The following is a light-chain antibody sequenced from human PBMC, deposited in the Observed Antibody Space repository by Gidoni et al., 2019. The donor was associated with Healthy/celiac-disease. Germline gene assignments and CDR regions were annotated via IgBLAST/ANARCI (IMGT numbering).Light chain of an antibody. V-gene: IGKV1-39*01. CDR1: QTITSY. CDR3: QQSYSTPPGT. J-gene: IGKJ1*01. Sequence: DFQIAHSPSYLSASIVDSVTITCRASQTITSYLNRYQQKPGKAPTLLIYAASSLQSGVPSRFSGSGSGTDYTLPISSLQPEDFATYYCQQSYSTPPGTFGQXTKVEIK. CDR2: AAS.